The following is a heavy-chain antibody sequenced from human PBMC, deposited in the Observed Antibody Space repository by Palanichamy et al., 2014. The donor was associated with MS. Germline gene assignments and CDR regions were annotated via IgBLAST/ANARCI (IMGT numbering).Heavy chain of an antibody. CDR1: GFTFSSYE. CDR2: ISSSGSTI. CDR3: ARERSYDILTGRTYYFDY. Sequence: EVQLVESGGGLVQPGGSLRLSCAASGFTFSSYEMNWVRQAPGKGLEWVSYISSSGSTIYYADSVKGRFTISRDNAKNSLYLQMNSLRAEDTAVYYCARERSYDILTGRTYYFDYWGQGTLVTVSS. D-gene: IGHD3-9*01. V-gene: IGHV3-48*03. J-gene: IGHJ4*02.